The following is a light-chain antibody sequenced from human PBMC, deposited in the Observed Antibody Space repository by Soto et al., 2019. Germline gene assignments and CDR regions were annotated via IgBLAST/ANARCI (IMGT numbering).Light chain of an antibody. CDR3: QQSYSTPLT. J-gene: IGKJ4*01. CDR2: DAS. V-gene: IGKV1-39*01. CDR1: QSIITY. Sequence: DIQMTQSPSSLSASVGDRVTITCRASQSIITYLNWYQQKPGKAPKVLIYDASSLQSGVPSRFSGSGSGTDFTLTISSLQREDFATYYCQQSYSTPLTFGGGTKVEIK.